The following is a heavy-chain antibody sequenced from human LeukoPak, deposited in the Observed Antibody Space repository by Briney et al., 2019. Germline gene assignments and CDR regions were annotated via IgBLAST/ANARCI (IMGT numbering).Heavy chain of an antibody. Sequence: SGPTLVKPTQTLTLTCTFSGFSLSTSGVGVGWIRQPPGKALEWLALIYWNDDKRYSPSLKSRLTITKDTSKNQVVLTMTNMDPVDTATYYCAHAHSSSWSTRNLSWFDPWGQGTLVTVSS. J-gene: IGHJ5*02. D-gene: IGHD6-13*01. CDR1: GFSLSTSGVG. CDR3: AHAHSSSWSTRNLSWFDP. CDR2: IYWNDDK. V-gene: IGHV2-5*01.